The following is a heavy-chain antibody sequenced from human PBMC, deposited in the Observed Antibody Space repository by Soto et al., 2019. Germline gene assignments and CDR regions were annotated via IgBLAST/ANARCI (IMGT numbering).Heavy chain of an antibody. CDR2: IIPIFGTA. V-gene: IGHV1-69*13. CDR1: GGTFSSYA. CDR3: ASEAPGYSSTFDP. J-gene: IGHJ5*02. D-gene: IGHD6-19*01. Sequence: ASVKVSCKASGGTFSSYAISWVRQAPGQGLEWMGGIIPIFGTANYAQKFQGRVTITADESTSTAYMELSSLRSEDTAVYYCASEAPGYSSTFDPWGQGTLVTVSS.